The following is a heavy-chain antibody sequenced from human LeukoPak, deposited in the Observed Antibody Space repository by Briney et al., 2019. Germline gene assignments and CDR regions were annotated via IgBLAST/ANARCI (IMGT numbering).Heavy chain of an antibody. Sequence: PPQTLSFTCTGSGGSISSGSYYWSWIRQPAGKGLEWIGRIYTSGSTNYNPSLKSRVTISVDTSKNHFSLKLSSVTAAGTAVYYCARQPVYYYYGMDVWGQGTTVTVSS. CDR1: GGSISSGSYY. J-gene: IGHJ6*02. CDR2: IYTSGST. V-gene: IGHV4-61*02. CDR3: ARQPVYYYYGMDV. D-gene: IGHD1-14*01.